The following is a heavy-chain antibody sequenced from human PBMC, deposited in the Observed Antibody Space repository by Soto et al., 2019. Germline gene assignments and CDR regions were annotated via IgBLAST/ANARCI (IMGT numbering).Heavy chain of an antibody. CDR1: GYNFAGYW. J-gene: IGHJ4*02. Sequence: GESLKICCKGSGYNFAGYWIAWVRQMPGKGLELMGIIYPSDSDTRYRPSFQGQVTISADKSISSAYLQWSSLRASDTAMYYCARGGVSTRTFDYWGQGTPVTVSS. CDR2: IYPSDSDT. CDR3: ARGGVSTRTFDY. D-gene: IGHD3-3*01. V-gene: IGHV5-51*01.